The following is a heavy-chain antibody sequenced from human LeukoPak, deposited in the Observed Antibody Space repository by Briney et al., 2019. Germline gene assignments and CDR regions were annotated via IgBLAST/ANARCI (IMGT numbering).Heavy chain of an antibody. V-gene: IGHV1-46*01. CDR1: GYTFTSYY. J-gene: IGHJ4*02. CDR2: IDPSGGST. D-gene: IGHD6-6*01. CDR3: ASDSSSSRWNLPDY. Sequence: GASVNVSCMASGYTFTSYYMHWVRQAPAQGLEWMGIIDPSGGSTTYAQKFQGRVTMTRDTSTRTVYMELSSLRSEDTAVYYCASDSSSSRWNLPDYWGQGTLVTVSS.